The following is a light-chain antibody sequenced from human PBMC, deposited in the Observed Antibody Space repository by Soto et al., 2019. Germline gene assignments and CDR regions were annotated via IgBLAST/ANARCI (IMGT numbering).Light chain of an antibody. CDR2: GAS. Sequence: EIVMTQSPATLSVSPGERATLSCRASQSVSSNLAWYQQKPGQAPRLLIYGASTRATGIPARFSGSGSGTEFTLTISSLQSEDFAVYYCQQRSNWPPGFTFGPGTKVDIK. V-gene: IGKV3-15*01. J-gene: IGKJ3*01. CDR1: QSVSSN. CDR3: QQRSNWPPGFT.